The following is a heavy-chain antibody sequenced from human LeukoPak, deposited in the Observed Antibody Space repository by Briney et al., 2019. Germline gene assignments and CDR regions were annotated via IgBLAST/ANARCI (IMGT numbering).Heavy chain of an antibody. V-gene: IGHV1-8*02. CDR3: ARGSWDPVVVPARGSFQH. D-gene: IGHD2-2*01. CDR2: MNPNSGNT. J-gene: IGHJ1*01. Sequence: GASVKVSCKASGGTFSSYAISWVRQAPGQGLEWMGWMNPNSGNTGYAKKFQGRVTMTRNTSISTAYMELSSLRSEDTAVYYCARGSWDPVVVPARGSFQHWGQGTLVTVSS. CDR1: GGTFSSYA.